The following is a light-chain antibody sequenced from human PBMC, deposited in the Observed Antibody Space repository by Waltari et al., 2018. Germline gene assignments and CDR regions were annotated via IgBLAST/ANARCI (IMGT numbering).Light chain of an antibody. CDR2: DVS. Sequence: QSALSQPASVSGSPGQSITISCTGTSSDVGGYTYVSWYQQHPGKAPKPMIYDVSNRPSGVSNRFSGSKSGNTASLTISGLQAEDEADYYCSSYTSSSTLVVFGAGTKLTVL. J-gene: IGLJ2*01. V-gene: IGLV2-14*03. CDR1: SSDVGGYTY. CDR3: SSYTSSSTLVV.